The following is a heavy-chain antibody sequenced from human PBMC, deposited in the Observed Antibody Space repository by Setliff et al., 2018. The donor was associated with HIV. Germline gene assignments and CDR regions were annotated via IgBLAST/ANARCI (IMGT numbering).Heavy chain of an antibody. Sequence: LRLSCEASGFTFSTYGMNWVRHAPGKGLEWVAQISSSGFPIYYADSVRGRFTASRDNGKNSLFLQMNSLRAEDTAVYYCVRVGRIYYFEHWGQGTVVTVSS. CDR2: ISSSGFPI. J-gene: IGHJ4*02. CDR1: GFTFSTYG. V-gene: IGHV3-48*01. CDR3: VRVGRIYYFEH. D-gene: IGHD1-26*01.